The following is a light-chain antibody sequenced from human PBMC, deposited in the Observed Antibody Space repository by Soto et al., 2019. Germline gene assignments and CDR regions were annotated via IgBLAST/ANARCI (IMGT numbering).Light chain of an antibody. CDR3: QQYDDWLRLT. CDR2: GAY. J-gene: IGKJ4*01. Sequence: EIVMTQSPATLSVSPGERATLSCSASQSVNIYLAWYQQKPGQAPRLLIFGAYYRATGIPARFSGSGSGTEFNLTTSGLQSEYFAVYFCQQYDDWLRLTFGGGTKVEIK. CDR1: QSVNIY. V-gene: IGKV3D-15*01.